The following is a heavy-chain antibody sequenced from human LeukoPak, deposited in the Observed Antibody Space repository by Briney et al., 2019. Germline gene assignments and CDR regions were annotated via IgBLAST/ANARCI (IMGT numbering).Heavy chain of an antibody. D-gene: IGHD6-19*01. CDR3: AKSVEQWLVNDAFNI. CDR1: GFTFSSYG. CDR2: ISYDGSNK. Sequence: PGRSLRLSCATSGFTFSSYGMHWVRQAPGKGLEWVAVISYDGSNKYYADSVKGRFTISRDNSKNTLYLQMNSLRAEDTAVYYCAKSVEQWLVNDAFNIWGQGTTVTVSS. V-gene: IGHV3-30*18. J-gene: IGHJ3*02.